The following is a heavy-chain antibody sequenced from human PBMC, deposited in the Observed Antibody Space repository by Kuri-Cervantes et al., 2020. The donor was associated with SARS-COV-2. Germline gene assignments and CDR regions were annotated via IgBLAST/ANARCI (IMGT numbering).Heavy chain of an antibody. D-gene: IGHD3-22*01. CDR3: ARDLLNYYDSSGYGY. Sequence: GGSLRLSCAAPGFTFSDYYMSWIRQAPGKGLEWVSYISSSGSTIYYADSVKGRFTISRDNAKNSLYLQMNSLRAEDTAVYYCARDLLNYYDSSGYGYWGQGTLVTVSS. CDR2: ISSSGSTI. J-gene: IGHJ4*02. CDR1: GFTFSDYY. V-gene: IGHV3-11*01.